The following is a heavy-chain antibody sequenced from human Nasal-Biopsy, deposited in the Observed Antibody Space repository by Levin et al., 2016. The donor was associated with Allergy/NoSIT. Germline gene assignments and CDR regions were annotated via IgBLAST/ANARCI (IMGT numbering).Heavy chain of an antibody. Sequence: GESLKISCAASGFTVSGNYVSWVRQAPGKGLEWVSIIYSGGATSYADSVKGRFTISSDNSKNTLYLQMNSLRAEDTAVYYCAGYCSGTSCYEVYWGQRTLVTVSS. J-gene: IGHJ4*02. D-gene: IGHD2-2*01. CDR2: IYSGGAT. CDR1: GFTVSGNY. CDR3: AGYCSGTSCYEVY. V-gene: IGHV3-53*01.